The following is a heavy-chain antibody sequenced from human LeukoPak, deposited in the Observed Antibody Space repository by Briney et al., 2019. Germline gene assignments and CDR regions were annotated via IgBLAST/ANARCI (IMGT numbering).Heavy chain of an antibody. CDR2: IWYDGSNK. D-gene: IGHD6-13*01. Sequence: GGSLRLSCAASGFTFSSYGMHWVRQAPGKGLEWVAVIWYDGSNKYYADSVKGRFTISRDNSKNTLYLQMNSLRAEDTAVYYCAKARCSWYAEDPPNYFDSWGQRTLVTVSS. V-gene: IGHV3-33*06. J-gene: IGHJ4*02. CDR3: AKARCSWYAEDPPNYFDS. CDR1: GFTFSSYG.